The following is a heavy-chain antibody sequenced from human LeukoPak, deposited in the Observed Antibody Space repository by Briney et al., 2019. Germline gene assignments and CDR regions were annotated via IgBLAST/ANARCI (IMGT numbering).Heavy chain of an antibody. J-gene: IGHJ4*02. D-gene: IGHD2-2*01. V-gene: IGHV4-39*01. CDR3: ARHSISDILVVPASYFDY. CDR2: IYYSGST. Sequence: SETLSLTCTVSGGSISSSSYYWGWIRQPPGKGLEWIGSIYYSGSTYYNPSLKSRVTISVDTSKNQFSLKLSSVTAADTAVYYCARHSISDILVVPASYFDYWGPGTLVTVSS. CDR1: GGSISSSSYY.